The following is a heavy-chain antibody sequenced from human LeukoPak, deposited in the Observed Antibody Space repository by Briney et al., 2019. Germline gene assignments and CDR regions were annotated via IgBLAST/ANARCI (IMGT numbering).Heavy chain of an antibody. CDR2: IFYDGSKK. Sequence: GGSLRLSCAASGFTFSGYGMHWIRQAPGKGLEWVSVIFYDGSKKYYADFVKGRFTISRDNSKNVVYLQMDSLRAEDTAFYYCARSLGETTFDWWGQGTLVTVPS. CDR1: GFTFSGYG. D-gene: IGHD3-16*01. J-gene: IGHJ4*02. CDR3: ARSLGETTFDW. V-gene: IGHV3-33*01.